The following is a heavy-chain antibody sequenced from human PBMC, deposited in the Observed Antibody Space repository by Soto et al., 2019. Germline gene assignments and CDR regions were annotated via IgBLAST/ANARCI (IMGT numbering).Heavy chain of an antibody. J-gene: IGHJ5*02. D-gene: IGHD4-17*01. CDR2: INHSGST. V-gene: IGHV4-34*01. CDR1: GGSFSGYY. Sequence: SETLSLTCAVYGGSFSGYYWSWIRQPPGKGLEWIGEINHSGSTNYNPSLKSRVTISVDTSKNQFSLKLSSVTAADTAVHYCARGRTTKNWFDPWGQGTLVTVSS. CDR3: ARGRTTKNWFDP.